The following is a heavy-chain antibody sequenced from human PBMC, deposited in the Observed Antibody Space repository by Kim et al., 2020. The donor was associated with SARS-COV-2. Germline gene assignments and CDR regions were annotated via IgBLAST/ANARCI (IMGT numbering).Heavy chain of an antibody. D-gene: IGHD1-7*01. J-gene: IGHJ4*02. CDR2: IYYSGST. Sequence: SETLSLTCTVSGGSISSSSYYWGWLRQPPGKGLEWIGSIYYSGSTYYNPSLKRRVTISVDTTKNQFSLKLSSVTAADTAVYYCARPLHRTGTTSDYWGQGTLVTVSS. CDR3: ARPLHRTGTTSDY. CDR1: GGSISSSSYY. V-gene: IGHV4-39*01.